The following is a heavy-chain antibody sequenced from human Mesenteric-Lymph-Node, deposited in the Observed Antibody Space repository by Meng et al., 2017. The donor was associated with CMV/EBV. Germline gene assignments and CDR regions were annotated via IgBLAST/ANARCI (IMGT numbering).Heavy chain of an antibody. CDR1: GGSISSSSYY. V-gene: IGHV4-39*01. CDR3: ARRTYDFWSGYYSFDY. D-gene: IGHD3-3*01. Sequence: ESLKISCTVSGGSISSSSYYWGWIRQPPGKGLEWIGSIYYSGSTYYNPSLKSRVTISVDTSKNQFSLKLSSVTAADTAVYYCARRTYDFWSGYYSFDYWGQGTLVTVSS. J-gene: IGHJ4*02. CDR2: IYYSGST.